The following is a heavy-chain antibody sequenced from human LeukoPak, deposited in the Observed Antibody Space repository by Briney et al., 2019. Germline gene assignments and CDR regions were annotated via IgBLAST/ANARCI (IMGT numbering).Heavy chain of an antibody. Sequence: ASVKVSCKASGYTFTSYGISWVRQAPGQGLEWMGWISAYNGNTNYARKLQGRVTMTTDTSTSTAYMELRSLRSDDTAVYYCAISGYSYESGVVDYWGQGTLVTVSS. CDR3: AISGYSYESGVVDY. CDR1: GYTFTSYG. J-gene: IGHJ4*02. D-gene: IGHD5-18*01. CDR2: ISAYNGNT. V-gene: IGHV1-18*01.